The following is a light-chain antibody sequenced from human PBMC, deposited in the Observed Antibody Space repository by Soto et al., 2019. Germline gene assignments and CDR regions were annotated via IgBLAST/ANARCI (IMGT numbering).Light chain of an antibody. CDR3: QQYGSSPDT. CDR2: DAS. J-gene: IGKJ2*01. CDR1: QSVSSSY. V-gene: IGKV3-20*01. Sequence: EIVLTQSPGTRSLSPGERATLSCRASQSVSSSYLAWYQQKPGQAPRLLIYDASSRATGIPDRFSGSGSGTDFTLTISRLEPEDFAVYYCQQYGSSPDTFGQGTKLEIK.